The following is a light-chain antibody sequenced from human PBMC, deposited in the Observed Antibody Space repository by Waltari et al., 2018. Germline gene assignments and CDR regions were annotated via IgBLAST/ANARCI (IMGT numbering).Light chain of an antibody. CDR2: KDS. CDR3: QTADSSGPYWV. J-gene: IGLJ3*02. V-gene: IGLV3-25*03. CDR1: TLPKQY. Sequence: SYELTQPPSVSVSPGQTARITCSGDTLPKQYAYWYQQKPGQAPVLVIYKDSERPSGIPEGFAGSSSGKTATLTISGGQAEDEADYYCQTADSSGPYWVFGGGTKLTVL.